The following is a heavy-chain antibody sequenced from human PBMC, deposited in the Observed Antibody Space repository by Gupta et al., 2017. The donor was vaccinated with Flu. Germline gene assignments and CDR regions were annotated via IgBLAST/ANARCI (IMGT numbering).Heavy chain of an antibody. D-gene: IGHD1-1*01. Sequence: VRLAPGKGLEFVSGISGTGYSTYYADSVRGRFTVSKDDSKNTLYLQMDSLRVEDTAMYDCARDGYNNIAFDIWGPGTLVTVTS. CDR2: ISGTGYST. V-gene: IGHV3-23*01. J-gene: IGHJ3*02. CDR3: ARDGYNNIAFDI.